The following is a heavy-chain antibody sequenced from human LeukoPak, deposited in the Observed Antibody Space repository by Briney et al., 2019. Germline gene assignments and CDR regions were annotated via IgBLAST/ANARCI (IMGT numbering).Heavy chain of an antibody. CDR3: ARHLQEAISRYYYYYMDV. J-gene: IGHJ6*03. D-gene: IGHD3-3*02. CDR1: GFTFSNAW. V-gene: IGHV4-34*01. Sequence: GSLRLSCAASGFTFSNAWMSWIRQPPGKGLEWIGEINHSGSTNYNPSLKSRVTISVDTSKNQFSLKLSSVTAADTAVYYCARHLQEAISRYYYYYMDVWGKGTTVTISS. CDR2: INHSGST.